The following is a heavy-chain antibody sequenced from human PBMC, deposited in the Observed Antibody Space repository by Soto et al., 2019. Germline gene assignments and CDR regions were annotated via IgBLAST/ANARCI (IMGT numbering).Heavy chain of an antibody. V-gene: IGHV1-69*01. J-gene: IGHJ5*02. Sequence: QVQLVQSGAEVKKPGSSVKVSCKASGGTFSSYAISWVRQAPGQGIAWMGGIIPIVGTAHYSQKFQVRVTITAEESTSTAYTELSSLRSEDTAVYYCARDGGDGEKWFDPGGQGTLVTVSS. D-gene: IGHD2-21*02. CDR2: IIPIVGTA. CDR1: GGTFSSYA. CDR3: ARDGGDGEKWFDP.